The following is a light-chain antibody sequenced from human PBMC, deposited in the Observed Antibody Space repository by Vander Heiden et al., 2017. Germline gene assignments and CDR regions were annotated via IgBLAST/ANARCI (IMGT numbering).Light chain of an antibody. CDR2: KDS. Sequence: SYELTQPPPVPVSPGQPARITCSGDALPKQYAYWYQQKPGQAPVLVIYKDSERPSGIPERFSGSSSGTTVTLTISGVQAEDGAYYYCQSADSSGTHVVFGGGTKLTVL. V-gene: IGLV3-25*03. J-gene: IGLJ2*01. CDR1: ALPKQY. CDR3: QSADSSGTHVV.